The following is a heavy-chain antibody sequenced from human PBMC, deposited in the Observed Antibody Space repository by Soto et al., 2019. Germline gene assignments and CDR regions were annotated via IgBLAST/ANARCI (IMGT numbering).Heavy chain of an antibody. CDR2: IYYSGST. J-gene: IGHJ6*02. D-gene: IGHD3-10*01. V-gene: IGHV4-30-4*01. Sequence: PSETLSLTCTVSGGSISSGDYYWSWIRQPPGKGLECIGYIYYSGSTYYNPSLQRRVTISVDTSKTQFSLKPSSVNAADTAVYYYAREEVTMVRGVKHYYYGMDVWGQGTTVT. CDR1: GGSISSGDYY. CDR3: AREEVTMVRGVKHYYYGMDV.